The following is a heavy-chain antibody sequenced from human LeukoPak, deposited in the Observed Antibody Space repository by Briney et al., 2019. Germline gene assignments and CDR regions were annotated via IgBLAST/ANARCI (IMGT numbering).Heavy chain of an antibody. CDR2: ITSNSGGT. D-gene: IGHD3-10*01. J-gene: IGHJ6*02. V-gene: IGHV1-2*02. CDR3: ARGYGSGSYYSRYGMDV. Sequence: ASVKVSCKASGYTFTRYYMHWVRQAPGQGLEWMGWITSNSGGTNYAQNFQGRVTMTRVTSISTAYMELSRLRSDDTAVYYCARGYGSGSYYSRYGMDVWGQGTTVTVSS. CDR1: GYTFTRYY.